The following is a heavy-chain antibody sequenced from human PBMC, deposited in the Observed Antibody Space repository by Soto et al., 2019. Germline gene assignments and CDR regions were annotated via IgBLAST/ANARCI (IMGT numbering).Heavy chain of an antibody. CDR3: ARGEVTTGVF. J-gene: IGHJ4*02. V-gene: IGHV4-34*01. CDR1: GGSISNYY. CDR2: INHSGSI. Sequence: SETLSLTCTVSGGSISNYYWSWVRQPPGKGLEWIGEINHSGSITYAPSLKSRVTMSVDTSKNQFSLRLNSVTAADTAVYYCARGEVTTGVFWGQGTQVTVSS. D-gene: IGHD4-17*01.